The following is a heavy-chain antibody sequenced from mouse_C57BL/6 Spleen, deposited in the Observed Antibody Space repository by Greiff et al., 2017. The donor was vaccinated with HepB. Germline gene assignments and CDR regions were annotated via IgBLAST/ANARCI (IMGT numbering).Heavy chain of an antibody. D-gene: IGHD2-10*01. CDR3: ARSLLPLDY. CDR2: IDPSDSYT. CDR1: GYTFTSYW. J-gene: IGHJ2*01. V-gene: IGHV1-69*01. Sequence: VQLQQPVAELVMPGASVKLSCKASGYTFTSYWMHWVKQRPGQGLEWIGEIDPSDSYTNYNQKFKGKSTLTVDKSSSTAYMQLSSLTSEDSAVYYCARSLLPLDYWGQGTTLTVSS.